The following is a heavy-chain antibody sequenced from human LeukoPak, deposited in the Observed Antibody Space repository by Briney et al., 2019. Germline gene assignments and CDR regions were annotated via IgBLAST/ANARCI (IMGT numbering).Heavy chain of an antibody. Sequence: SGGSLRLSCAASGFTFSSYSMNWVRQAPGKGLEWVSSISSSSSYIYYADSVKGRFTISRDNAKNSLYLQMNSLRAEDTAVYYCARDPQPDFWSGYFMGSGGYWGQGTLVTVSS. V-gene: IGHV3-21*01. CDR1: GFTFSSYS. CDR3: ARDPQPDFWSGYFMGSGGY. D-gene: IGHD3-3*01. CDR2: ISSSSSYI. J-gene: IGHJ4*02.